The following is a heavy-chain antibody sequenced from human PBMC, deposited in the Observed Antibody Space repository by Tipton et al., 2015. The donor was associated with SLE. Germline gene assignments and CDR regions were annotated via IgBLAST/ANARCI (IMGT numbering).Heavy chain of an antibody. CDR1: GGSITTVGYY. CDR2: IYDSKST. CDR3: ARTEQGTGSYYRLVFEI. Sequence: TLSLTCTVSGGSITTVGYYWSWNRQHPGKGLEWIGYIYDSKSTYYNPSLKSRLTMSADTSKNQISLKLSSVSAADTAVYYCARTEQGTGSYYRLVFEIWGQGTLVTVSS. J-gene: IGHJ4*02. V-gene: IGHV4-31*03. D-gene: IGHD3-10*01.